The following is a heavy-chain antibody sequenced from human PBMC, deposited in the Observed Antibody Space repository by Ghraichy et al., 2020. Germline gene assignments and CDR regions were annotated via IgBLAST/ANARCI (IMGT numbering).Heavy chain of an antibody. CDR1: GFAFANYA. CDR2: IGARGAYT. D-gene: IGHD2-2*01. J-gene: IGHJ4*01. CDR3: AKDRSSTTSWYYFDS. V-gene: IGHV3-23*01. Sequence: LSLTCAASGFAFANYAVTWVRQAPGKGLEWVSSIGARGAYTYYADSVQGRFTISRDDSTDTLYLQMNSLGAEDTAIYYCAKDRSSTTSWYYFDSWGHGTLLTVSS.